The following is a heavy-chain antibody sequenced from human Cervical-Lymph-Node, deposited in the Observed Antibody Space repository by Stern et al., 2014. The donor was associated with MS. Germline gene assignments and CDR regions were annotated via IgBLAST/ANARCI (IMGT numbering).Heavy chain of an antibody. J-gene: IGHJ4*02. CDR3: TTDGSGWSY. Sequence: VQLVQSGGGLVQPGGSLKLSCATSGFTFSASAMHWVSQASGKGLEWVGRVRCKANGHATTYAASVKGRFTISRDDSKNTAYLQMNSLRTEDTAVYYCTTDGSGWSYWGQGTLVTVSS. V-gene: IGHV3-73*02. CDR2: VRCKANGHAT. CDR1: GFTFSASA. D-gene: IGHD6-19*01.